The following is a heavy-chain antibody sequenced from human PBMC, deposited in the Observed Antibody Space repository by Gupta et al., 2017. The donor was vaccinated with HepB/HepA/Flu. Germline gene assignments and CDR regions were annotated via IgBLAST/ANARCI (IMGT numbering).Heavy chain of an antibody. CDR2: INPNSGGT. D-gene: IGHD3-16*01. CDR3: ARGDRWITFGGPAEYFQH. Sequence: QVQLVQSGAEVKKPGASVKVSCKASGYTFTGYYMHWVRQAPGQGLEWMEWINPNSGGTNYAQKFQGRVTMTRDTSISTTYMELSRLRSDETAVYYCARGDRWITFGGPAEYFQHWGQGTLVTVSS. CDR1: GYTFTGYY. J-gene: IGHJ1*01. V-gene: IGHV1-2*02.